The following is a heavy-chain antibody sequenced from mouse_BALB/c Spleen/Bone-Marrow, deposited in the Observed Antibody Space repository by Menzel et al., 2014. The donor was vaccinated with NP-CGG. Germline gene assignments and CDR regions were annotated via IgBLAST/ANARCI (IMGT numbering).Heavy chain of an antibody. CDR2: IISGGSYT. J-gene: IGHJ4*01. CDR1: GFTFSTYA. Sequence: EVQLVESGGTLVKPGGSLKLSCAASGFTFSTYAMSWVRQTPEKRLEWVGTIISGGSYTYYPDSVKGRFTISRDNAKNTLYLQMSRLRSEDTAMYYCARQDSYALDSWGQGISVTVSS. CDR3: ARQDSYALDS. V-gene: IGHV5-9-3*01.